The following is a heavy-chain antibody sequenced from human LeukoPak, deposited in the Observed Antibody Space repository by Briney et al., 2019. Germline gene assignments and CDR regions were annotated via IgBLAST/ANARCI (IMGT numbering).Heavy chain of an antibody. J-gene: IGHJ4*02. Sequence: GGSLRLSCAASGFTFSTYNMNWVRQAPGKGLEWVSSISGTGSSTYYTDSVKGRFTISRDNAKNSLYLQMNSLRAEDTAVYYWARVLTFRGWFEDYWGQGTLVTVSS. V-gene: IGHV3-48*01. CDR3: ARVLTFRGWFEDY. CDR1: GFTFSTYN. CDR2: ISGTGSST. D-gene: IGHD6-19*01.